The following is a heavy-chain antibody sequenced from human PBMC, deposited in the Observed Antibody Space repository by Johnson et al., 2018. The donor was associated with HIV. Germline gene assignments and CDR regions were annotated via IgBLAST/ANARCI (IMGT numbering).Heavy chain of an antibody. Sequence: VQLVESGGGLVKPGGSLRLSCAASGFTFNNAWMTWVRQAPGKGLEWVGRIKSKTDGGTTDYAAPVKGRFTISRDDSKNTLYLQMNSLKTEDTAVYYCARPRRGMATNRDAVEIWGQGTMVTVSS. CDR2: IKSKTDGGTT. D-gene: IGHD5-24*01. V-gene: IGHV3-15*01. J-gene: IGHJ3*02. CDR1: GFTFNNAW. CDR3: ARPRRGMATNRDAVEI.